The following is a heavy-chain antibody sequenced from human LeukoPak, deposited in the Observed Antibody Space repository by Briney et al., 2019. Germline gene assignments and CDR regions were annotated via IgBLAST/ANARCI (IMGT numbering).Heavy chain of an antibody. D-gene: IGHD1-26*01. CDR2: FYSGST. CDR1: GGSISSYY. CDR3: ARDSRIMGAPGAFDY. Sequence: KASETLSLTCTVSGGSISSYYWSWIRQPAGKGLEWIGLFYSGSTNYNPSLKSRVTMSVDTSKNQFSLKLSSVTAADTAVYYCARDSRIMGAPGAFDYWGQGTLVTVSS. V-gene: IGHV4-4*07. J-gene: IGHJ4*02.